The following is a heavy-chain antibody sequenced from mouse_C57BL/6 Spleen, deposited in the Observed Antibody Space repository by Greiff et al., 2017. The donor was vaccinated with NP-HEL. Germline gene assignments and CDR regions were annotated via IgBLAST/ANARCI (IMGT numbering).Heavy chain of an antibody. V-gene: IGHV5-6*02. Sequence: DVKLVESGGDLVKPGGSLKLSCAASGFTFSSYGMSWVRQTPDKRLEWVATISSGGSYTYYPDSVKGRFTISRDNAKNTLYLQMSSLKSEDTAMYYCSRQNYGNPRNAMDYWGQGTSVTVSS. J-gene: IGHJ4*01. CDR3: SRQNYGNPRNAMDY. CDR1: GFTFSSYG. CDR2: ISSGGSYT. D-gene: IGHD2-1*01.